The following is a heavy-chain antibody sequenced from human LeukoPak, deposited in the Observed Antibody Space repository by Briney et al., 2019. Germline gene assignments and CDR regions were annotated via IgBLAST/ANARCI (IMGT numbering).Heavy chain of an antibody. Sequence: GESLKISCKGSGYSFTSYWIGWVRQMPGKGLEWMGIIYPGDSDTRYSPSFQGQVTISADKSISTAYLQWSSLKASDTAMYYCASQADVSYDYGDFYYYYGMDVWGQGTTVTVSS. V-gene: IGHV5-51*01. CDR1: GYSFTSYW. CDR3: ASQADVSYDYGDFYYYYGMDV. J-gene: IGHJ6*02. D-gene: IGHD4-17*01. CDR2: IYPGDSDT.